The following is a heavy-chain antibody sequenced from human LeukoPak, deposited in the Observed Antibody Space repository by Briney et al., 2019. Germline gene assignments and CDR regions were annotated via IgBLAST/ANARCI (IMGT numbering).Heavy chain of an antibody. CDR1: GGSISSGGYY. Sequence: PSETLSLTCTVSGGSISSGGYYWSWIRQPPGKGLEWIGYIYHSGSTYYNPSLKSRVTISVDRSKNQFSLKLSSVTAADTTVYYCARDKKAARLGGYYYYYMDVWGKGTTVTVSS. CDR2: IYHSGST. V-gene: IGHV4-30-2*01. D-gene: IGHD6-6*01. CDR3: ARDKKAARLGGYYYYYMDV. J-gene: IGHJ6*03.